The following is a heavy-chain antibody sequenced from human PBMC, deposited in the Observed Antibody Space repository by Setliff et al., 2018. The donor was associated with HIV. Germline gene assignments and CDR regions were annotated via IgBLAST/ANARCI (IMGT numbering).Heavy chain of an antibody. CDR1: DGSISTGSYY. CDR2: IYNSGST. V-gene: IGHV4-61*10. CDR3: ARGSCSSASCSIDC. D-gene: IGHD2-2*01. J-gene: IGHJ4*02. Sequence: SETMSLTCTVADGSISTGSYYWSWVRQPAGRGLEWIGRIYNSGSTNYNPSLKSRFTISRDNAKNSLFLQINSLGVEDTAFYYCARGSCSSASCSIDCWGQGTLVTVSS.